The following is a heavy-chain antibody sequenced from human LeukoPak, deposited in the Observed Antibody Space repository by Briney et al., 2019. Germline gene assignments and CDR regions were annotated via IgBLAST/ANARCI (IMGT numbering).Heavy chain of an antibody. CDR3: ARGASGFDY. V-gene: IGHV4-39*01. Sequence: PSETLSLTCTVSGGSISSSSYYWGWIRQPPGKGLEWIGSIYYSGSTYYNPSLKSRVTISVDTSKNQFSLKLSSVTAADTAVYYCARGASGFDYWGQGTLVTASS. CDR1: GGSISSSSYY. CDR2: IYYSGST. J-gene: IGHJ4*02. D-gene: IGHD4/OR15-4a*01.